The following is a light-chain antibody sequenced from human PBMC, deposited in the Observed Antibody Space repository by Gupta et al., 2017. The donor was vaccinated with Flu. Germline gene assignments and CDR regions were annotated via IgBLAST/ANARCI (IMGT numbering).Light chain of an antibody. CDR1: QSVSSSY. J-gene: IGKJ4*01. Sequence: EIVLTQSPGTLSLSPGERATLSCRASQSVSSSYLAWYQQKPGQAPRLLIYGASSRATGIPERFSGSGSGKDFPLTISRLEHEDFALYYCQQYGSSFTFGGGTKVEIK. V-gene: IGKV3-20*01. CDR3: QQYGSSFT. CDR2: GAS.